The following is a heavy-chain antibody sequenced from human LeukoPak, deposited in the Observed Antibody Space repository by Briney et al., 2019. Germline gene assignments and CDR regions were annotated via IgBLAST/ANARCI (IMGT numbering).Heavy chain of an antibody. CDR3: ARGRTGAAALDF. V-gene: IGHV4-34*01. CDR2: STHSVST. Sequence: SETLSLTCAVYGESFRGHYWTWIRQPPGRGLEWIGESTHSVSTNYNPSLKSRVTISVDTSKNQFSLQLTSVTAADTAVYHCARGRTGAAALDFWGPGTLVTVSS. CDR1: GESFRGHY. J-gene: IGHJ4*02. D-gene: IGHD2-2*01.